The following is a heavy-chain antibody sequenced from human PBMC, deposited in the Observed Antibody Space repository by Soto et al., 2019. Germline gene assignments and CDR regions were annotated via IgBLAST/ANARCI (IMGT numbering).Heavy chain of an antibody. CDR1: GGSISSSSYY. Sequence: QLQLQESGPGLVKPSETLSLTCTVSGGSISSSSYYWGWIRQPPGKGLEWIGSIYYSGSTYYNPSLKRRVTISVDTSKNQFSLKLSSVTAADTAVYYCARQRITMIVVVMGDWFDPWGQGTLVTVSS. CDR3: ARQRITMIVVVMGDWFDP. CDR2: IYYSGST. V-gene: IGHV4-39*01. D-gene: IGHD3-22*01. J-gene: IGHJ5*02.